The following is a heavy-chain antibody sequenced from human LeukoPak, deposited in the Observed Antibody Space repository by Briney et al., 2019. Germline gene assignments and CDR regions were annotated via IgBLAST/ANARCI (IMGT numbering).Heavy chain of an antibody. Sequence: SETLSLTCSVSGGSISSDYWSWIRQPPEKGLEWIGYILYSGSTNYNPSLKSRLTISVDTSKNQFSLKLSSVTAADTAVYYCASQQSTVVTNWFDPWGQGTLVTVSS. V-gene: IGHV4-59*08. D-gene: IGHD4-23*01. CDR2: ILYSGST. J-gene: IGHJ5*02. CDR1: GGSISSDY. CDR3: ASQQSTVVTNWFDP.